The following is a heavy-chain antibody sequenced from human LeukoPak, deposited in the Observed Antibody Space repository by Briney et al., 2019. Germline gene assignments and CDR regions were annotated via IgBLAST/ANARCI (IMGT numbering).Heavy chain of an antibody. CDR2: IYYSGST. CDR3: ASLPLYYDFWSGLED. CDR1: GGSISSSSYY. D-gene: IGHD3-3*01. V-gene: IGHV4-39*07. J-gene: IGHJ4*02. Sequence: SETLSLTCTVSGGSISSSSYYWGWIRQPPGKGLEWIGSIYYSGSTYYNPSLKSRVTISVDTSKNQFSLKLSSVTAADTAVYYCASLPLYYDFWSGLEDWGQGTLVTVSS.